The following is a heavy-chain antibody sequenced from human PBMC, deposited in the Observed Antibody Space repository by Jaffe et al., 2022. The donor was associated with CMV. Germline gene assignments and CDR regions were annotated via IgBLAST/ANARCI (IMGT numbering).Heavy chain of an antibody. D-gene: IGHD4-17*01. J-gene: IGHJ3*02. Sequence: EVQLVESGGGLVKPGGSLRLSCAASGFTFSSYSMNWVRQAPGKGLEWVSSISSSSSYIYYADSVKGRFTISRDNAKNSLYLQMNSLRAEDTAVYYCARDPYGGNSLGAFDIWGQGTMVTVSS. CDR3: ARDPYGGNSLGAFDI. CDR2: ISSSSSYI. V-gene: IGHV3-21*01. CDR1: GFTFSSYS.